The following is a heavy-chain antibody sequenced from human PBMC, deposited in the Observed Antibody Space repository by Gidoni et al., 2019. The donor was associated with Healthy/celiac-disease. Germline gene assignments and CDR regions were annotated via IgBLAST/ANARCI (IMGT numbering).Heavy chain of an antibody. D-gene: IGHD4-17*01. J-gene: IGHJ6*02. V-gene: IGHV1-69*01. CDR3: ARAPPSAVTNPRPHGMDV. CDR1: GGTFSSYA. CDR2: IIPIFGTA. Sequence: QVQLVQSGAEVKKPGSSVKVSCKASGGTFSSYATSWVRQAPGQGLAWMGGIIPIFGTANYAQKFQGRVTITADESTSTAYMELSSLRSEDTAVYYCARAPPSAVTNPRPHGMDVWGQGTTVTVSS.